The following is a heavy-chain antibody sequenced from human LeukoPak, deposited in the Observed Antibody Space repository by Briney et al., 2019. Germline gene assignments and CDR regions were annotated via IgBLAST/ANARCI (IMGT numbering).Heavy chain of an antibody. CDR2: LYSDGNT. D-gene: IGHD1-14*01. CDR1: GFTVITND. V-gene: IGHV3-53*01. J-gene: IGHJ4*02. CDR3: ARGGEPLAAKTLAY. Sequence: PGGSLRLSCAASGFTVITNDMTWVRQAPGKGLEWVSVLYSDGNTKYADSVQGRFTISRDNSKNTLYLEMNSLSPDDTAVYYCARGGEPLAAKTLAYWGQGNLVTVFS.